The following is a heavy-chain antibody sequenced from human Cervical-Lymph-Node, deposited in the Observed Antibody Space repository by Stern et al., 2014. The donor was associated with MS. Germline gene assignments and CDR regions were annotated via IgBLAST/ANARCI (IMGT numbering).Heavy chain of an antibody. Sequence: VQLVQSGGAVVQPGRSLRLSCADSGFTFSSYGMHWVRQAPGKGLEWVTFISYDGNHKSYATSVKGRFTISRDNSKNTLHLQMNSVTPDDTAIYYCARDYEDTSMLFDHWGQGTLVTVSS. J-gene: IGHJ4*02. V-gene: IGHV3-30*03. D-gene: IGHD2-8*01. CDR3: ARDYEDTSMLFDH. CDR2: ISYDGNHK. CDR1: GFTFSSYG.